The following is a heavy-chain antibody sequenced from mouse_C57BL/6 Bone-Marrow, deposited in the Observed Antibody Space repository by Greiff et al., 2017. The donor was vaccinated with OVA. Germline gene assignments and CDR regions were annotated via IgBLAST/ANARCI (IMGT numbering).Heavy chain of an antibody. V-gene: IGHV3-3*01. CDR3: ARAIYDYDENWYVDV. D-gene: IGHD2-4*01. Sequence: EVHLVESGPSLVRPSQTLSLTCTVTGFSINSDCYWIWIRQFPGNKLEYIGYTFYSGITYYNPSLESRTYITRDTSKNPLSLKLSSVTTEDTATYYCARAIYDYDENWYVDVWGTGTTVTVSS. CDR1: GFSINSDCY. CDR2: TFYSGIT. J-gene: IGHJ1*03.